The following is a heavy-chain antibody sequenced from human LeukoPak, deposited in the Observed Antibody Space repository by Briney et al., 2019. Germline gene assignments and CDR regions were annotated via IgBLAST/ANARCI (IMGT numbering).Heavy chain of an antibody. CDR1: GFTFSSYG. D-gene: IGHD2-2*01. J-gene: IGHJ4*02. V-gene: IGHV3-30*02. CDR2: IRYDGSNK. Sequence: GGSLRLSCAASGFTFSSYGMHWVRQAPGKGLEWVAFIRYDGSNKYYADSVKGRFTISRDNSKNTLYLQMNSLRAEDTAVYYCAKDMGHCSSASCYRFDYWGQGTLVTVSS. CDR3: AKDMGHCSSASCYRFDY.